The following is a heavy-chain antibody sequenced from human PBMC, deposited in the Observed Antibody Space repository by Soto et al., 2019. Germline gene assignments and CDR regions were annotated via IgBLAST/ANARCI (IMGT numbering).Heavy chain of an antibody. D-gene: IGHD3-22*01. Sequence: QLQLQESGPGLVKPSETLSLTCTVSGGSISSSDFYWGWLRQPPGKGLDFIGSMYYSGTTYYNPSLKNRITISVDTSKNQFSLKLISVTAADTAVYYCAVVDSTGNWFDPWGQRALVTVSS. V-gene: IGHV4-39*01. CDR3: AVVDSTGNWFDP. CDR1: GGSISSSDFY. J-gene: IGHJ5*02. CDR2: MYYSGTT.